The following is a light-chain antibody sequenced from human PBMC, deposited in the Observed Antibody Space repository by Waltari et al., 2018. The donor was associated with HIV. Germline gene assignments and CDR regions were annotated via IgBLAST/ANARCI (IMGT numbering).Light chain of an antibody. Sequence: QSVLTQPPSVSAAPGQKVTISSSGSSSNIGHNYVSWYQQLPGTAPKLLIYDKNKRPSGIPDRFSGSKSGTSATLGITGLQTGDEADYYCGTWDSSLSAGVFGGGTKLTVL. CDR2: DKN. CDR3: GTWDSSLSAGV. J-gene: IGLJ2*01. CDR1: SSNIGHNY. V-gene: IGLV1-51*01.